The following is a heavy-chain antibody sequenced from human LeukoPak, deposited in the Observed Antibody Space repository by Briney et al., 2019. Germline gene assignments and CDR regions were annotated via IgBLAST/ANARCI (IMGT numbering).Heavy chain of an antibody. CDR3: ARTSAFDY. CDR2: IWYDGSNK. V-gene: IGHV3-33*03. CDR1: GFTFSSYG. J-gene: IGHJ4*02. Sequence: PGRSLRLSCAASGFTFSSYGMHWVRQAPGKGLEWVAVIWYDGSNKYYADSVKGRFTISRDNAKNSLYLQMDSLRAEDTAVYYCARTSAFDYWGQGTLVTVSS. D-gene: IGHD3-10*01.